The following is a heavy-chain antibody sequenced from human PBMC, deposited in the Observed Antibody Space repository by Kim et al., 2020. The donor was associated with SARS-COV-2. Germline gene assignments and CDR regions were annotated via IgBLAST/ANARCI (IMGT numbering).Heavy chain of an antibody. D-gene: IGHD3-16*02. Sequence: SETLSLTCAVSGGSISSSNWWSWVRQPPGKGLEWIGEIYHSGSTNYNPSLKSRVTISVDKSKNQFSLKLSSVTAADTAVYYCARERGDYVWGSYRLDYWGQGTLVTVSS. CDR2: IYHSGST. CDR1: GGSISSSNW. CDR3: ARERGDYVWGSYRLDY. J-gene: IGHJ4*02. V-gene: IGHV4-4*02.